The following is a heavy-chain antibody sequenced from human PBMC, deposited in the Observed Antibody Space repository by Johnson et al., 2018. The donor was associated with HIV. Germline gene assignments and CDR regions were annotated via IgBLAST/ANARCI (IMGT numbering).Heavy chain of an antibody. D-gene: IGHD3-3*01. CDR3: TTAIFGVIVHAFDI. V-gene: IGHV3-30*02. J-gene: IGHJ3*02. Sequence: QVQLVESGGGVVRPGGSLRLSCAASGFTFSSYGMHWVRQALGKGLEWVAFIRYDGSNKYYVDSVKGRFSISRDNSTNTLYLQMNSRKTEDTAVYYCTTAIFGVIVHAFDIWGQGTMVTVSS. CDR1: GFTFSSYG. CDR2: IRYDGSNK.